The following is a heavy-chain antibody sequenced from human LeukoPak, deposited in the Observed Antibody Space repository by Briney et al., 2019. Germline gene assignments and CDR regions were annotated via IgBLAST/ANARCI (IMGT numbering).Heavy chain of an antibody. V-gene: IGHV4-59*08. CDR2: IYYTGTT. CDR3: ARPRYLIVNWFDP. J-gene: IGHJ5*02. Sequence: PSETLSLTCTVSAGSISSYYWNWLRQSPGKGLEWIGYIYYTGTTKYNPSLTSRVTISVDTSKNQFSLKLSSVTAADTAVYYCARPRYLIVNWFDPWGQGTLVTVSS. CDR1: AGSISSYY. D-gene: IGHD3-16*02.